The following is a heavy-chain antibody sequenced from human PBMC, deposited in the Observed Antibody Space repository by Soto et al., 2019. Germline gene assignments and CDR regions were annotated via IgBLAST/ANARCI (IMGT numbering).Heavy chain of an antibody. J-gene: IGHJ4*03. CDR3: ARQCTSSVTQGYFDV. V-gene: IGHV4-39*01. CDR2: MYYSGRT. D-gene: IGHD4-4*01. Sequence: SVTLSFTCTVTRDSINRSCYYSQWICQPPGKGLDWIGSMYYSGRTYDNRPLSRRVSMSIDTTKDQFSLQLKSVTAADTALYFCARQCTSSVTQGYFDVWGPGSMVTVSS. CDR1: RDSINRSCYY.